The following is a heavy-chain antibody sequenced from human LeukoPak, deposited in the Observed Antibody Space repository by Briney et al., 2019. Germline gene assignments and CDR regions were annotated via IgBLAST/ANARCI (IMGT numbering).Heavy chain of an antibody. V-gene: IGHV4-39*01. CDR2: ISYSVGT. D-gene: IGHD3/OR15-3a*01. CDR1: GGSISSTSLY. CDR3: ARQTGSGLFILP. Sequence: SETLSLTCTVSGGSISSTSLYWGWIRQPPGKGLEWIGSISYSVGTYYNPSLKSRVTISVDTSKNQFSLRLTSVTAADTAVYYCARQTGSGLFILPGGQGTLVTVSS. J-gene: IGHJ4*02.